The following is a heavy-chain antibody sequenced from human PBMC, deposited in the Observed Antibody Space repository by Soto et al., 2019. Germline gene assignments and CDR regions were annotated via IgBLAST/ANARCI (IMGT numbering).Heavy chain of an antibody. V-gene: IGHV1-18*01. Sequence: ASVKVSCKASGYTFTSYGISWVRQAPGQGLEWMGWISAYNGNTNYAQKLQGRVTMTTDTSTSTAYMELRSLRSDDTAVYYCAREIDYGDSDGHFDYWGQGTLVTVSS. D-gene: IGHD4-17*01. J-gene: IGHJ4*02. CDR2: ISAYNGNT. CDR3: AREIDYGDSDGHFDY. CDR1: GYTFTSYG.